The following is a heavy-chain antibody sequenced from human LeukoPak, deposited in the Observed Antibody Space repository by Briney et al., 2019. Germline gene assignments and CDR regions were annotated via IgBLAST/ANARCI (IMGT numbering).Heavy chain of an antibody. CDR1: GFTFSSYW. J-gene: IGHJ4*02. Sequence: WGSLRLSCAASGFTFSSYWMHWVCQAPGKGLVWVSRINTDGSSTSYADSVKGRFTISRDNAKNTLYLQMNSLRAEDTAVYYCAKRGRGYSYGYVDYWGQGTLVTVSS. CDR3: AKRGRGYSYGYVDY. D-gene: IGHD5-18*01. V-gene: IGHV3-74*01. CDR2: INTDGSST.